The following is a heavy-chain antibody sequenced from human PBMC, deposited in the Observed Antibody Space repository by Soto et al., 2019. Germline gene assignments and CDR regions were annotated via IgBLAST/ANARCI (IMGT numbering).Heavy chain of an antibody. CDR3: ARDPGGYCSGGSCYSLDYYYYMDV. CDR1: GGSISSGPSY. J-gene: IGHJ6*03. Sequence: SETLSLTCTVSGGSISSGPSYWGWIRQHPGKGLEWVGNIYYIGNTYYTPSLKSRVIISVDTSKNQFSLKLSFVTAADTAVYYCARDPGGYCSGGSCYSLDYYYYMDVWGKGTTVTVSS. CDR2: IYYIGNT. D-gene: IGHD2-15*01. V-gene: IGHV4-39*07.